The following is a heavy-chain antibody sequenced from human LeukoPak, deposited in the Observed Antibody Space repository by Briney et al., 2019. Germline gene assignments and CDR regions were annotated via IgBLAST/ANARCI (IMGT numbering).Heavy chain of an antibody. J-gene: IGHJ5*02. CDR1: GFTFSSYS. V-gene: IGHV3-21*01. CDR3: AKDIVVVPAAIFETLNWLDP. CDR2: ISSSSSYI. Sequence: GGSLGLSCAASGFTFSSYSMNWVRQAPGKGLEWVSSISSSSSYIYYADSVKGRFTISRDNAKNSLYLQMNSLRAEDTAVYYCAKDIVVVPAAIFETLNWLDPWGQGTLVTVSS. D-gene: IGHD2-2*01.